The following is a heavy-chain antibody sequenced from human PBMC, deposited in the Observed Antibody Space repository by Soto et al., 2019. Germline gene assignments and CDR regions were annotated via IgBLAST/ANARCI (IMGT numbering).Heavy chain of an antibody. D-gene: IGHD3-3*01. CDR2: ISGSGGST. J-gene: IGHJ6*02. CDR3: ARLGRTYYDFWSGYSRRYYYGMDV. Sequence: GGSLRLSCAASGFTFSSYAMSWVRQAPGKGLEWVSAISGSGGSTYYADSVKGRFTISRDNSKNTLYLQMNSLKASDTAMYYCARLGRTYYDFWSGYSRRYYYGMDVWGQGTTVTVSS. V-gene: IGHV3-23*01. CDR1: GFTFSSYA.